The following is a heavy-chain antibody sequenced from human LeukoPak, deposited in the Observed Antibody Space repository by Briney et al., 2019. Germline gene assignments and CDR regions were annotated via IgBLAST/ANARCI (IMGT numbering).Heavy chain of an antibody. D-gene: IGHD2-15*01. Sequence: GGSLRLSCAASGFTFSNAWMNWVRQAPGKGLEWVGRIKRKTDGGTTEYAAPVQGRFTISRDDSTNTLDLQMNSLKTEDTAVYYCTTDPSVLVVGYWGQGTLVTVSS. CDR2: IKRKTDGGTT. J-gene: IGHJ4*02. V-gene: IGHV3-15*01. CDR3: TTDPSVLVVGY. CDR1: GFTFSNAW.